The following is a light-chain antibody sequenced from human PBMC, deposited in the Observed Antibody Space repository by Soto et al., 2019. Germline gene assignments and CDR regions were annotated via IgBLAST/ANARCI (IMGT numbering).Light chain of an antibody. J-gene: IGKJ1*01. V-gene: IGKV1-5*01. CDR1: QSISGW. CDR2: DVS. Sequence: DIQMTQSPSTLSASVGDRVTITCRASQSISGWLAWYQQKPGKAPKLLIYDVSSLDSGVPSRFSGSGSGTEFTLAISSLQPDDFATYYCQQYNTYSWTFGPGTKVDIK. CDR3: QQYNTYSWT.